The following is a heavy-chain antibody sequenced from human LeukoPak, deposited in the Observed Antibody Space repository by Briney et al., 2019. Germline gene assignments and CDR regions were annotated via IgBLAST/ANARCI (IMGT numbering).Heavy chain of an antibody. CDR2: ISGSGGST. J-gene: IGHJ4*02. CDR3: AKDYYDSSGYYYGGGY. CDR1: GFTFSSYS. V-gene: IGHV3-23*01. Sequence: GGSLRLSCAASGFTFSSYSMNWVRQAPGKGLEWVSAISGSGGSTYYADSVKGRFTISRDNSKNTLYLQMNSLRAEDTAVYSCAKDYYDSSGYYYGGGYWGQGTLVTVSS. D-gene: IGHD3-22*01.